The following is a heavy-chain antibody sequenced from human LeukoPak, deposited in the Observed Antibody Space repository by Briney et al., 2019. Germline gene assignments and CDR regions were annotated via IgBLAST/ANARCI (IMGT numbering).Heavy chain of an antibody. CDR3: AREEAATGTGGWFDP. CDR2: IIPIFGTA. D-gene: IGHD1-1*01. V-gene: IGHV1-69*06. Sequence: SVKVSCKASGGTFSSYAISWVRQAPGQGLEWMGGIIPIFGTANYAQKFQGRVTITADKSTSTAYMELSSLRSEDTAVYYCAREEAATGTGGWFDPWGQGTLVTVSS. J-gene: IGHJ5*02. CDR1: GGTFSSYA.